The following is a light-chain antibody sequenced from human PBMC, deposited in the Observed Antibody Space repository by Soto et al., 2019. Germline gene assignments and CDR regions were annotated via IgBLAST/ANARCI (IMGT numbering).Light chain of an antibody. V-gene: IGKV1-5*01. J-gene: IGKJ1*01. CDR2: DAS. CDR1: QDISRW. Sequence: DIQMTQSPSTLSSSIGDRVSITCRASQDISRWLAWYQQKPGKAPKVLIWDASSLQRGVPSRFTGSGSGTELTLTINGLQTDDFANYYCQQYNGYRTWTFGQGTKVDIK. CDR3: QQYNGYRTWT.